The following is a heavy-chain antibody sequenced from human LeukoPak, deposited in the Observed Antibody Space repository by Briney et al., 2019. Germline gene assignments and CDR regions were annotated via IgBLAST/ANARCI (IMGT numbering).Heavy chain of an antibody. CDR1: GGPISSYY. CDR3: ARDWTTGTLDY. V-gene: IGHV4-4*07. CDR2: IYTSGST. Sequence: SETLSLTCTVSGGPISSYYWSWLRQPAGKGLEWLGRIYTSGSTNYNPSLKSRVTMSVDTSKNQFSLKLSSVTAADTAVYYCARDWTTGTLDYWGQGTLVTVSS. D-gene: IGHD4-17*01. J-gene: IGHJ4*02.